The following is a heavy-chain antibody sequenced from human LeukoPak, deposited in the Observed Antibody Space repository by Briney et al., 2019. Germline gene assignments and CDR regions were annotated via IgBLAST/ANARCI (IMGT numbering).Heavy chain of an antibody. Sequence: PSETLSLTCTVSGGSISSSSHYWGWIRQPPGKGLEWIGSIYYSGSTYYNPSLKSRVTISVDTSKNQFSLKLSSVSAADTAVYYCARYIVGATTEIDYWGQGTLVTVSS. CDR3: ARYIVGATTEIDY. CDR1: GGSISSSSHY. D-gene: IGHD1-26*01. J-gene: IGHJ4*02. CDR2: IYYSGST. V-gene: IGHV4-39*07.